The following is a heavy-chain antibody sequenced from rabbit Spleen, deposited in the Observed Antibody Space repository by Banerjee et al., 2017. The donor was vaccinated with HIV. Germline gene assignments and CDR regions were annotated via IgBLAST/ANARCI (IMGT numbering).Heavy chain of an antibody. D-gene: IGHD1-1*01. CDR3: ARDLTSVIGWNFNL. CDR2: IYTSSGST. CDR1: GFDLSSYYY. Sequence: QSLEESGGDLVKPGASLTLTCTASGFDLSSYYYMCWVRQAPGKGLELIACIYTSSGSTYYASWAKGRFTISKTSSTTVTLQMTSLTAADTATYFCARDLTSVIGWNFNLWGQGTLVTVS. V-gene: IGHV1S40*01. J-gene: IGHJ4*01.